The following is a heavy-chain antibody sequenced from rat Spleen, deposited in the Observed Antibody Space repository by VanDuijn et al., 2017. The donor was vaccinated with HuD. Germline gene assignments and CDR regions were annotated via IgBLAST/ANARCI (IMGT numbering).Heavy chain of an antibody. V-gene: IGHV5-25*01. Sequence: ELQLVESGGGLVQPGRSMKLSCAASGFIFSNYYMAWVRQAPTRGLEWVASIGTGGGDTYYRDSVKGRFAISRDNAKSTLYLQMDSLRSEDTATYYCARHNYYDGYYPSFDYWGQGVTVTVSS. CDR2: IGTGGGDT. CDR3: ARHNYYDGYYPSFDY. CDR1: GFIFSNYY. D-gene: IGHD1-12*03. J-gene: IGHJ2*01.